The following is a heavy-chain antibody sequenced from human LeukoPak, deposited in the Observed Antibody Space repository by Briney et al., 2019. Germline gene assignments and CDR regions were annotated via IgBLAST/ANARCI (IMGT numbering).Heavy chain of an antibody. CDR2: IIPIFGTA. D-gene: IGHD3-10*01. J-gene: IGHJ3*02. V-gene: IGHV1-69*13. CDR1: GGTFSSYA. Sequence: GASVEVSCKASGGTFSSYAISWVRQAPGQGLEWMGGIIPIFGTANYAQKFQGRVTITADESTSTAYMELSSLRSEDTAVYYCARGMPYYGSGDNAFDIWGQGTMVTVSS. CDR3: ARGMPYYGSGDNAFDI.